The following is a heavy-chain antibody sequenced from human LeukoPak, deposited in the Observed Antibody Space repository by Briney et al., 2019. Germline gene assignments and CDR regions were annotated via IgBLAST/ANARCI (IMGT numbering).Heavy chain of an antibody. J-gene: IGHJ4*02. CDR3: ARSQNYYGSGDY. V-gene: IGHV4-61*03. D-gene: IGHD3-10*01. CDR2: IYYSGNT. CDR1: GGSVSNGNYY. Sequence: SETLSLTCTVSGGSVSNGNYYWSWLRQPPGKALEWIGYIYYSGNTNYNPSLEVRVTISVDTSKNHFSVKLSSVTAADTAVYYCARSQNYYGSGDYWSQGTLVTVSS.